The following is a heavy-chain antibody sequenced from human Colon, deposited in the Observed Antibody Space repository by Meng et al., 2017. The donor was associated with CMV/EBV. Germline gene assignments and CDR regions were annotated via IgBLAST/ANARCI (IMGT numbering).Heavy chain of an antibody. CDR2: ISSSSREI. CDR1: GFTVVSNY. D-gene: IGHD2-2*01. CDR3: ASTIVVEPAATTDY. Sequence: GESLKISCAASGFTVVSNYMSWVRQAPGKGLEWVSFISSSSREIYYADSVKGRFTISRDNAKNSLYLQMNSLRAEDSAVYYCASTIVVEPAATTDYWGQGTLVTVSS. J-gene: IGHJ4*02. V-gene: IGHV3-21*01.